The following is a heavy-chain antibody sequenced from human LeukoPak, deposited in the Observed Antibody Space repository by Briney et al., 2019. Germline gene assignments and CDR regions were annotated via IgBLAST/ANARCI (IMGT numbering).Heavy chain of an antibody. V-gene: IGHV4-39*01. J-gene: IGHJ4*02. D-gene: IGHD3-22*01. CDR3: ARRVSDPLKVDY. CDR1: GGSISSSSYY. Sequence: KTSETLSLTCTVSGGSISSSSYYWGWIRQPPGKGLEWIGSIYYSGSTYYNPSLKSRVTISVDTSKNQFSLKLSSVTAADTAVYYCARRVSDPLKVDYWGQGTLVTVSS. CDR2: IYYSGST.